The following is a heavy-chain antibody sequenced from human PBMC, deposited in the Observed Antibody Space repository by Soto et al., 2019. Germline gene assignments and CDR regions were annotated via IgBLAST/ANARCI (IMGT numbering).Heavy chain of an antibody. J-gene: IGHJ6*02. CDR1: GYSISSYY. Sequence: SETLSLTCTVSGYSISSYYWGWIRQPPGKGLEWIGSIYYSGSTYYNPSLKSRVTISVDTSKNQFSLKLSSVTAADTAVYYCARDIVVVTANYYYGMDVWGQGTTVTVSS. CDR3: ARDIVVVTANYYYGMDV. V-gene: IGHV4-39*02. CDR2: IYYSGST. D-gene: IGHD2-21*02.